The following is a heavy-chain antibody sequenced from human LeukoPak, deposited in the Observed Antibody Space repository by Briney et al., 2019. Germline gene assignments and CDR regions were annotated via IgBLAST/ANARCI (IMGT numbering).Heavy chain of an antibody. V-gene: IGHV3-48*01. Sequence: GGSLRVSCAASRFTFSNYMMNWVRQAPGEGLGWLSYISSSASTIYYADSVKGPFTISRDNAKNLLYLQMNSLRAEDTAIYYCVKDRLMFYDNSGDFDYWGQGTLVTVSS. J-gene: IGHJ4*02. CDR2: ISSSASTI. D-gene: IGHD3-22*01. CDR3: VKDRLMFYDNSGDFDY. CDR1: RFTFSNYM.